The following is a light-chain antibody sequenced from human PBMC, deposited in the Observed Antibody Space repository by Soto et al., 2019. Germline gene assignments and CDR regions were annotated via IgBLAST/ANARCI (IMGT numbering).Light chain of an antibody. V-gene: IGKV1-5*03. J-gene: IGKJ1*01. CDR2: KAS. CDR1: QTISSW. CDR3: QHYNSYSEA. Sequence: DIQMTQSPSTLSASVGDSLTITCRASQTISSWLAWYQQKPGKAPKLLIYKASTLKSGVPSRFRGSGSGTELTITISSLQTDDFATYYCQHYNSYSEAFGQGTKVDIK.